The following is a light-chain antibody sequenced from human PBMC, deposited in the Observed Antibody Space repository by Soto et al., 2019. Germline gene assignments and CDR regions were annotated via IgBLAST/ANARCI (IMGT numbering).Light chain of an antibody. CDR3: QQYNNWPPFT. J-gene: IGKJ3*01. CDR1: QSVSSN. Sequence: EIVLTQSPATLSLSPGERATLSCRASQSVSSNLAWYQQKPGQAPRLLIYDASNRATGIPARFSGSGSGTDFTLTISSLEPEDFAVYYCQQYNNWPPFTFGPGTKVDIK. V-gene: IGKV3-11*01. CDR2: DAS.